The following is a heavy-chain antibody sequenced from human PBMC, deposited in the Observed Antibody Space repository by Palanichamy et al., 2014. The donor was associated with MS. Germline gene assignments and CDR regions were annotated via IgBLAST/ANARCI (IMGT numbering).Heavy chain of an antibody. CDR3: ARDLRPESLFDY. CDR2: IWYDGRNI. Sequence: QVQLVEVWGRRGPAWRSLRLSCAASGFIFRNYGMHWVRQAPGKGLEWVAAIWYDGRNIDYGDSVKGRFTISRDNSKNTLYLQMNSLRAEDTAVYYCARDLRPESLFDYWGQGTLVTVSS. J-gene: IGHJ4*02. D-gene: IGHD1-14*01. V-gene: IGHV3-33*01. CDR1: GFIFRNYG.